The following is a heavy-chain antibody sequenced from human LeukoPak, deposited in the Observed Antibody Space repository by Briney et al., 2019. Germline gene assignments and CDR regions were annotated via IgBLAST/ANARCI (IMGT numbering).Heavy chain of an antibody. CDR3: AREGDYGSGSYYNPEPTFDY. Sequence: SETLSLTCTVSGGSISSSSYYWGWIRQPPGKGLEWIGSIYYSGSTNYNPSLKSRVTISVDTSKNQFSLKLSSVTAADTAVYYCAREGDYGSGSYYNPEPTFDYWGQGTLVTVSS. D-gene: IGHD3-10*01. CDR1: GGSISSSSYY. CDR2: IYYSGST. J-gene: IGHJ4*02. V-gene: IGHV4-39*07.